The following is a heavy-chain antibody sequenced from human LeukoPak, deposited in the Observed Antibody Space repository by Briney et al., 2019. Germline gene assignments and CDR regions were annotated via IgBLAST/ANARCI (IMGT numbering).Heavy chain of an antibody. CDR1: GFTFSSYA. V-gene: IGHV3-74*01. D-gene: IGHD1-20*01. Sequence: GRGLRLSCAASGFTFSSYAMHWVRQAPGKGRVWGSRINCDGSSTNYADSVKGRFTISRDNAKNTLNLQMNSLRTEDTAVYYCTRVITGTRNAFDIWGQGTTVTVSS. CDR3: TRVITGTRNAFDI. CDR2: INCDGSST. J-gene: IGHJ3*02.